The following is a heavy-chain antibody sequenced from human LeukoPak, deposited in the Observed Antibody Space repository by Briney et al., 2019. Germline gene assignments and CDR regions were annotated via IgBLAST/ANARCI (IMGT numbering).Heavy chain of an antibody. CDR1: GGSFSGYY. CDR3: ARGWDYGSGSSGRVDY. Sequence: PSETLSLTCAVYGGSFSGYYWTWIRQPPGKGLEWTGEINHSGSTNYNPSLKSRVTISVDTSKNQFSLKLSSVTAADTAVYYCARGWDYGSGSSGRVDYWGQGTLVTVSS. D-gene: IGHD3-10*01. V-gene: IGHV4-34*01. CDR2: INHSGST. J-gene: IGHJ4*02.